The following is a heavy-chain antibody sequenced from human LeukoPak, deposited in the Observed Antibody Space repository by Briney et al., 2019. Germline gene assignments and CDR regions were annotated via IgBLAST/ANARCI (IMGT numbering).Heavy chain of an antibody. Sequence: PGGSLRLSCAASGFTFSSYGMSWVRQAPGKGLEWVSGISGSGNSTCDAGSVKGRFTISRDNSKNTLYLQMNSLRAEDTAVYYCAKELGYCSGGSCPKDYWGQGTLVTVSS. D-gene: IGHD2-15*01. CDR2: ISGSGNST. V-gene: IGHV3-23*01. J-gene: IGHJ4*02. CDR1: GFTFSSYG. CDR3: AKELGYCSGGSCPKDY.